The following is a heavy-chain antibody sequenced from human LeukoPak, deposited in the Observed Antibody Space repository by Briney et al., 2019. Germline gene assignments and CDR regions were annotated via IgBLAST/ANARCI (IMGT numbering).Heavy chain of an antibody. D-gene: IGHD4-23*01. Sequence: SETLSLTCTVSGGSVSSGSYYWSWIRQPPGRGLEWIAYIHYSGSAAYNPSLMSRVTISRDMSTNQFSLKMTSVTAADTAVYFCARDMGAPDYGSYSVDYWGQGTLVTVSS. J-gene: IGHJ4*02. CDR3: ARDMGAPDYGSYSVDY. CDR1: GGSVSSGSYY. CDR2: IHYSGSA. V-gene: IGHV4-61*01.